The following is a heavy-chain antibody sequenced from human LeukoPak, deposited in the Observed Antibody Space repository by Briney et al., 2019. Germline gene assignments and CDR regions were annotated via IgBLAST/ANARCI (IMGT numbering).Heavy chain of an antibody. CDR2: INPNSGGT. CDR3: ARRTMVRGVIISYWFDP. J-gene: IGHJ5*02. V-gene: IGHV1-2*02. D-gene: IGHD3-10*01. CDR1: GYTLTGYY. Sequence: ASVKVSCKASGYTLTGYYMHWVRQAPGQGLEWMGWINPNSGGTNYAQKFQGRVTMTRDTSISTAYMELSRLRSDDTAVYYCARRTMVRGVIISYWFDPWGQGTLVTVSS.